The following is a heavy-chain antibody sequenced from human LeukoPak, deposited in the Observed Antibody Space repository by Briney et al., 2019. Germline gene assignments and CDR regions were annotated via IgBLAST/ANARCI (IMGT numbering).Heavy chain of an antibody. CDR3: ARGIPDYYDSSGLGY. CDR2: INHSGST. CDR1: GGSFSGYY. Sequence: SETLSLTCAVYGGSFSGYYWSWIRQPPGKGLEWIGEINHSGSTKYNPSLKSRVTISVGTSKDQLSLKLSSVTAADTAVYYCARGIPDYYDSSGLGYWGQGTLVTVSS. D-gene: IGHD3-22*01. V-gene: IGHV4-34*01. J-gene: IGHJ4*02.